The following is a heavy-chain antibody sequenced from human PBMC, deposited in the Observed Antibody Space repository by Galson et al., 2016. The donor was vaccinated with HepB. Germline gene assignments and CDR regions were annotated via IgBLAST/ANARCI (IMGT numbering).Heavy chain of an antibody. D-gene: IGHD3-10*01. CDR2: ISPNTFET. V-gene: IGHV5-51*01. CDR1: GYSFPGYW. CDR3: ASEFYYSGSGSDYPPSYAMDV. Sequence: QSGAEVKKPGESLKISCKASGYSFPGYWIGWVRQMPGKGLEWMGLISPNTFETRYMPSFQGHVTISADKSIRTAYLQWSSLKASDTAMYYCASEFYYSGSGSDYPPSYAMDVWGQGTTVTVSS. J-gene: IGHJ6*02.